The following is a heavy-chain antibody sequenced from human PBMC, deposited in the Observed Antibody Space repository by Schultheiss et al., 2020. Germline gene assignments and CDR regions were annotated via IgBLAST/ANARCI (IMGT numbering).Heavy chain of an antibody. J-gene: IGHJ5*02. D-gene: IGHD6-6*01. CDR3: ARDGLAARRTPRDFDP. CDR2: INPNSGVT. Sequence: ASVKVSCKASGGTFSSYAISWVRQAPGQGLEWMGMINPNSGVTNYAQKFRGRVTVTWDTSISTAYMELRSLRSDDTAVYYCARDGLAARRTPRDFDPWGQGTLVNGYS. CDR1: GGTFSSYA. V-gene: IGHV1-2*02.